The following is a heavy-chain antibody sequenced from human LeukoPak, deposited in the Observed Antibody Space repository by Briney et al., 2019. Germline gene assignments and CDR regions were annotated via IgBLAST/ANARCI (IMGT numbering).Heavy chain of an antibody. CDR3: AREVLNYDILTGYYNHNWFDP. Sequence: GGSLRLSCKGSGFTFGDYAMNWVRQAPGKGLEWVGFIRSKAYGETTEYAASVKGRFTISRDDSKSIAYLQMNSLKTEDTAVYYCAREVLNYDILTGYYNHNWFDPWGQGTLVTVSS. D-gene: IGHD3-9*01. V-gene: IGHV3-49*04. J-gene: IGHJ5*02. CDR1: GFTFGDYA. CDR2: IRSKAYGETT.